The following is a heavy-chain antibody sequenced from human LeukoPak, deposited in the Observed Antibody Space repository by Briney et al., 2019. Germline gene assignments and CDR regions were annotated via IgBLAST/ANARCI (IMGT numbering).Heavy chain of an antibody. CDR1: GGPINSFY. V-gene: IGHV4-59*01. J-gene: IGHJ6*04. Sequence: SETLFLTCTVPGGPINSFYWSWIPQSPGGALEWIGYIYYSGSTNYNPSLKSRVTMSVDASKNQFSPWLRSVTAADTAVYYCARLARLTLIRGVTGYHSLDVWGRGTKVTVSS. CDR2: IYYSGST. CDR3: ARLARLTLIRGVTGYHSLDV. D-gene: IGHD3-10*01.